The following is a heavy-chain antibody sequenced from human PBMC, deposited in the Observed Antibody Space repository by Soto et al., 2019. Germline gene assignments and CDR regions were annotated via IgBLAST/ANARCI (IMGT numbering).Heavy chain of an antibody. CDR1: GLTFSSSA. CDR2: ISHDGSHE. Sequence: QGQLHESGGGVVHPGTSLRLSCAASGLTFSSSAMHWVRQAPGKGLEWVAMISHDGSHEYYGDSVKGRFSVSRDNSHNNLQLLLNSLSIEVTAVYFCARETEHRLVRGWLDPWRQGTLVTVSP. V-gene: IGHV3-30-3*01. D-gene: IGHD3-10*01. J-gene: IGHJ5*02. CDR3: ARETEHRLVRGWLDP.